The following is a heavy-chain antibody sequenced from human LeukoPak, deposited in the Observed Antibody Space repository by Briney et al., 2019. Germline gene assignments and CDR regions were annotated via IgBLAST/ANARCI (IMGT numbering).Heavy chain of an antibody. CDR2: ISGSGGST. V-gene: IGHV3-23*01. CDR3: AKGRYSSGWYESDY. Sequence: SCKASGGTFSSYAMSWVRQAPGKGLEWVSAISGSGGSTYYADSVKGRFTISRDNSKNTLYLQMNSLRAEDTAVYYCAKGRYSSGWYESDYWGQGTLITVSS. J-gene: IGHJ4*02. CDR1: GGTFSSYA. D-gene: IGHD6-19*01.